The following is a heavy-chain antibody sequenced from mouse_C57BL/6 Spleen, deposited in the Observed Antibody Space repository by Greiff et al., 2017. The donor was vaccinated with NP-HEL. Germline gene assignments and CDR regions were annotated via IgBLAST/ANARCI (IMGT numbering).Heavy chain of an antibody. CDR2: IYPGDGDT. CDR1: GYAFSSSW. J-gene: IGHJ1*03. D-gene: IGHD1-1*01. V-gene: IGHV1-82*01. CDR3: ARTPFYGSSYGYFDV. Sequence: VQLQQSGPELVKPGASVKISCKASGYAFSSSWMNWVKQRPGKGLEWIGRIYPGDGDTNYNGKFKGKATLTADKSSSTAYMQLSSLTSEVSAVYFCARTPFYGSSYGYFDVWGTGTTVTVSS.